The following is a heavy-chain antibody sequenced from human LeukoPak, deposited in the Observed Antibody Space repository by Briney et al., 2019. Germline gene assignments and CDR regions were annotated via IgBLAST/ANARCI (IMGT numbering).Heavy chain of an antibody. J-gene: IGHJ5*02. D-gene: IGHD3-16*02. V-gene: IGHV4-39*02. CDR1: GGSISSSNYY. Sequence: SETLSLTCTVSGGSISSSNYYWGWIRQPPGKGLECIGSVYYSGNTYYNPSLKSRVTISVDTSNNQFSLKLSSVTAADTAVYYCARGRGVWGSYRPNWFDPWGQGTLVTVSS. CDR3: ARGRGVWGSYRPNWFDP. CDR2: VYYSGNT.